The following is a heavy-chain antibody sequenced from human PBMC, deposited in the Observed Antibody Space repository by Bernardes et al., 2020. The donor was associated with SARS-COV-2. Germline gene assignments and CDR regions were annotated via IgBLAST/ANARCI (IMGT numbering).Heavy chain of an antibody. CDR1: GYTLTELS. D-gene: IGHD6-19*01. Sequence: ASVKVSCKVSGYTLTELSMHWVRQAPGKGLEWMGGFDPEDGETIYAQKFQGRVTMTEDTSTDTAYMELSSLRSEDTAVYYCATVFSWLAVAGAYYFDYWGQGTPVTVSS. CDR3: ATVFSWLAVAGAYYFDY. CDR2: FDPEDGET. J-gene: IGHJ4*02. V-gene: IGHV1-24*01.